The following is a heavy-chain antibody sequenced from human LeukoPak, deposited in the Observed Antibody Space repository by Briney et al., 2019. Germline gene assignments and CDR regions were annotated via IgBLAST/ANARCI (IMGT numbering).Heavy chain of an antibody. Sequence: PSETLSFTCTVSGGSISSYCWSWIRQPPGKGLEWTGYISYSGSTNYNPSLKSRVTISVDTSKNQFSLKLNSVTAADTAVYYCARGPTVRYMDVGGKGTTVTVSS. CDR1: GGSISSYC. D-gene: IGHD4-11*01. V-gene: IGHV4-59*01. CDR2: ISYSGST. CDR3: ARGPTVRYMDV. J-gene: IGHJ6*03.